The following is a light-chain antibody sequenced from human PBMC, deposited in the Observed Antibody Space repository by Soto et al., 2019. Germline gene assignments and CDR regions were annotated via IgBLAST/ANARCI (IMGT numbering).Light chain of an antibody. CDR1: SSDVGGYNY. V-gene: IGLV2-14*01. J-gene: IGLJ3*02. CDR2: EVS. Sequence: QSVLTQPASVSGSPGQSITISCTRTSSDVGGYNYVSWYQQHPGKAPKLMIYEVSNRPSGVSNRFSGSKSGNTASLTISGLQAEDEADYYCSSYTSSSTLEGVFGGGTKLTVL. CDR3: SSYTSSSTLEGV.